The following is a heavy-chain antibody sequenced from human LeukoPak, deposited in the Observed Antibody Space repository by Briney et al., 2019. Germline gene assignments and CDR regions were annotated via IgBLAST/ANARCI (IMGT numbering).Heavy chain of an antibody. CDR3: ARGERGHDSNGYLFDH. V-gene: IGHV1-2*02. Sequence: ASVKVSCKASGYTFTGYYMHWVRQAPGQGLEWMGWINPNSGGTNYAQKFQGRVTMTRDTSISTAYMELSRLRAEDTAVYYCARGERGHDSNGYLFDHWGQGTLVTVSS. CDR2: INPNSGGT. CDR1: GYTFTGYY. D-gene: IGHD3-22*01. J-gene: IGHJ4*02.